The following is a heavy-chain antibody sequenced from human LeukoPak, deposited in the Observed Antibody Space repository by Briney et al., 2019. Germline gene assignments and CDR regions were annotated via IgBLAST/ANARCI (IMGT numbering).Heavy chain of an antibody. Sequence: GESLKISCKGSGYTFTTYWIGWVRQMPGKGLEWMGNIYPGDSDTTYSPSFQGQVTISADESINTAYLQWSSLKASDTAMYYCVRSGSPPTYFDYWGQGTLVTVSS. J-gene: IGHJ4*02. CDR1: GYTFTTYW. D-gene: IGHD3-10*01. CDR2: IYPGDSDT. V-gene: IGHV5-51*01. CDR3: VRSGSPPTYFDY.